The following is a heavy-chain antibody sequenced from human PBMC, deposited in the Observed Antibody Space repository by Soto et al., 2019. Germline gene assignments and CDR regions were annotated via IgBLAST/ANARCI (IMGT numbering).Heavy chain of an antibody. Sequence: SETLSLTCAVSGYSISSGYYWGWIRQPPGKGLEWIGSIYHSGSTYYNPSLKSRVTISVDTSKNQFSLKLSSVTAADTAVYYCARDRYYDSSGYSDAFDIWGQGTMVTV. J-gene: IGHJ3*02. CDR1: GYSISSGYY. D-gene: IGHD3-22*01. CDR3: ARDRYYDSSGYSDAFDI. CDR2: IYHSGST. V-gene: IGHV4-38-2*02.